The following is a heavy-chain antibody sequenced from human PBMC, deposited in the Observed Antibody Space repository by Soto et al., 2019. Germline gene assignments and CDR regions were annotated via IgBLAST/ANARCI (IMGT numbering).Heavy chain of an antibody. J-gene: IGHJ6*02. CDR2: IYYSGST. V-gene: IGHV4-39*01. D-gene: IGHD1-1*01. Sequence: QLLLQESGPGLVKPSETLSLTCTVSGGSISSSSYYWGWIRQPPGKGLEWIGSIYYSGSTYYNPSLKSRVTISVDTSKNQFSLKLSSVTAAYTAVYYCARHGRTTGTTLDGMDVWGQGTTVTVSS. CDR1: GGSISSSSYY. CDR3: ARHGRTTGTTLDGMDV.